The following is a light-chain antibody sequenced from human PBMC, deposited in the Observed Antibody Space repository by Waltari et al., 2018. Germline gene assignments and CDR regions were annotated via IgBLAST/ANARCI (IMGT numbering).Light chain of an antibody. CDR1: SSDVGGYNF. CDR2: DVS. V-gene: IGLV2-14*03. CDR3: NSYTSSSTLV. J-gene: IGLJ2*01. Sequence: QSALTQPAPVSGSPGQSITISCTGTSSDVGGYNFVSWYQQHPGKAPKLMIYDVSNRPSGVSNRFSGSKSGNTASLTISGLQAEDEADYYCNSYTSSSTLVFGGGTKVTVL.